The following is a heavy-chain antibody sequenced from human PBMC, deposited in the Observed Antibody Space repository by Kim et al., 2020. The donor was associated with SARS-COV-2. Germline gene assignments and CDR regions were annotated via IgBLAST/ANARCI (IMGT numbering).Heavy chain of an antibody. Sequence: GSPSYANPVKSRFPNSRDNAQNTRYLKMNSLRAEDTAVYSCAKTPEVFDYWGQGTLVTVSS. CDR3: AKTPEVFDY. J-gene: IGHJ4*02. V-gene: IGHV3-23*01. CDR2: GSP.